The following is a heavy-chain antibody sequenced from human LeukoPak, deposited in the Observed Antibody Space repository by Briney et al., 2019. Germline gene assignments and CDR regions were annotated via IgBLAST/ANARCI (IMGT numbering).Heavy chain of an antibody. V-gene: IGHV3-30-3*01. CDR2: MSSDGNAM. D-gene: IGHD3-22*01. CDR3: VRESEYYFDHSASFDY. J-gene: IGHJ4*02. Sequence: GGSLRLSCAASGFTFTAYLIHWVRQAPGKGLEWVAVMSSDGNAMFYADSVKGRFTISRDNSKNTLYLQMNSLRAEDAAVYYCVRESEYYFDHSASFDYWGQGTLVTVSS. CDR1: GFTFTAYL.